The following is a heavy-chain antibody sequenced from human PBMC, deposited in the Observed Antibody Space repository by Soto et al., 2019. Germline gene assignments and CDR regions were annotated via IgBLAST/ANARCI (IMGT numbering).Heavy chain of an antibody. D-gene: IGHD2-15*01. CDR2: INPNSGGT. CDR3: ASPYCSGGSCYSWSRSSYGMDV. CDR1: GYTFTGYY. Sequence: ASVKVSCKASGYTFTGYYMHWVRQAPGQGLEWMGWINPNSGGTNYAQKLQGRVTMTTDTSTSTAYMELRSLRSDDTAVYYCASPYCSGGSCYSWSRSSYGMDVWGQGTTVTVSS. V-gene: IGHV1-2*02. J-gene: IGHJ6*02.